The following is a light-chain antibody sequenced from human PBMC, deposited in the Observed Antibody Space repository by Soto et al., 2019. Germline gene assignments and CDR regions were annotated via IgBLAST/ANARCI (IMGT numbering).Light chain of an antibody. CDR3: QQCNTPFT. CDR1: QNIGSR. V-gene: IGKV1-5*01. Sequence: DIQMTQSPSTLSASVGDRVAITCRASQNIGSRLAWYQQKPDEAPKLLIYDASSLESGVPLRFGGSGSGTDFTLIISSLQHEDFATYYCQQCNTPFTFGGGTKVEIK. CDR2: DAS. J-gene: IGKJ4*01.